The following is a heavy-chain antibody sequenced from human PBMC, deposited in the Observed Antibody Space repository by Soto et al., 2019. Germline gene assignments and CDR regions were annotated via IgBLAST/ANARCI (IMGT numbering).Heavy chain of an antibody. CDR2: IYYSGST. V-gene: IGHV4-39*01. CDR1: GGSISSSSYY. Sequence: SETLSLTCTVSGGSISSSSYYWGWIRQPPGKGLEWIGSIYYSGSTYYNPSLKSRVTISVDTSKNQFSLKLSSVTAADTAVYYCARPCYDILTGYYYGMDVWGQGTTVTVS. D-gene: IGHD3-9*01. J-gene: IGHJ6*02. CDR3: ARPCYDILTGYYYGMDV.